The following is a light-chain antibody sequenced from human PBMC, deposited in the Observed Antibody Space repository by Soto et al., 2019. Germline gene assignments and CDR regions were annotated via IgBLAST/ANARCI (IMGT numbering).Light chain of an antibody. Sequence: QSVLTQPPSASGSPGHSVTISCTGTSSDVGGYNYVSWYQQHPGKAPKLVIYEVSKRPSGVPDRFSGSKSGNTASLTVSGLQAEDEADYYCSSYAGSNNFPYVFGTGTKVTVL. V-gene: IGLV2-8*01. CDR2: EVS. CDR3: SSYAGSNNFPYV. CDR1: SSDVGGYNY. J-gene: IGLJ1*01.